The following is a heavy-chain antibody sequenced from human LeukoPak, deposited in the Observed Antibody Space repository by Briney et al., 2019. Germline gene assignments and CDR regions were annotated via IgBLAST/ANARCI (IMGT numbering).Heavy chain of an antibody. CDR2: ISAYNGNT. CDR3: ARGLYYYGSGSYFTY. Sequence: GASVKVSCKASGYTFTGYYMHWVRQAPGQGLEWMGWISAYNGNTNYAQKLQGRVTMTTDTSTSTAYMELRSLRSDDTAVYYCARGLYYYGSGSYFTYWGQGTLVTVSS. V-gene: IGHV1-18*04. D-gene: IGHD3-10*01. J-gene: IGHJ4*02. CDR1: GYTFTGYY.